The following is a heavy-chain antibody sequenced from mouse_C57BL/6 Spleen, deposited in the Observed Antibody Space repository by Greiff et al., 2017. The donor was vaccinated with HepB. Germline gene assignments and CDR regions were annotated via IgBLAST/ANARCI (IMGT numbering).Heavy chain of an antibody. CDR2: ISYDGSN. CDR1: GYSITSGYY. CDR3: AREGDYSSYYYAMDY. Sequence: VQLKESGPGLVKPSQSLSLTCSVTGYSITSGYYWNWIRQFPGNKLEWMGYISYDGSNNYNPSLKNRISITRDTSKNQFFLKLNSVTTEDTATYYCAREGDYSSYYYAMDYWGQGTSVTVSS. V-gene: IGHV3-6*01. D-gene: IGHD2-12*01. J-gene: IGHJ4*01.